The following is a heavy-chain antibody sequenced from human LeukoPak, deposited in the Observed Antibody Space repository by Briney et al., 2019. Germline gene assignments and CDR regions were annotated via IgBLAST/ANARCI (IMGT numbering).Heavy chain of an antibody. D-gene: IGHD3-3*01. CDR1: GFTFSNAW. Sequence: GGSPRLSCAASGFTFSNAWMSWVRQAPGKGLEWVGRIKSKTDGGTTDYAAPVKGRFTISRDDSQNTLYLQTNSLKTEDTAVYYCTTDDAFYFGAIYYFDYWGQGTLVTVSS. CDR2: IKSKTDGGTT. CDR3: TTDDAFYFGAIYYFDY. J-gene: IGHJ4*02. V-gene: IGHV3-15*01.